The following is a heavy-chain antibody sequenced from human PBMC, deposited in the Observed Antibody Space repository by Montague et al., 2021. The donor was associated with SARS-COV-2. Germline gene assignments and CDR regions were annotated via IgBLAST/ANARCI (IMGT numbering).Heavy chain of an antibody. Sequence: SETLSLTCTVSGGSISSSIYYWGWIRQPPGRGLEWIGSIYYSGSTYYNPSLKSRVTISVDTSNNQFSLKLSSVTAADTAVYYCARLGRLQLVRLSGMDVWGQGTTVTVSS. CDR3: ARLGRLQLVRLSGMDV. D-gene: IGHD6-13*01. CDR1: GGSISSSIYY. J-gene: IGHJ6*02. V-gene: IGHV4-39*07. CDR2: IYYSGST.